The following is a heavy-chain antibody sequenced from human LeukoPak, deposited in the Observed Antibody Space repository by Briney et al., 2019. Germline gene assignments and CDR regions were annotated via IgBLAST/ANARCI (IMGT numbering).Heavy chain of an antibody. J-gene: IGHJ5*02. CDR2: IIPILGIA. CDR3: AGYYYGSSGYDNWFDP. D-gene: IGHD3-22*01. Sequence: SVKVSCKASGGTFSSYAISWVRQAPGQGLEWMGRIIPILGIANYAQKFQGRVTITADKSTSTAYMELSSLRSEDTAVYYCAGYYYGSSGYDNWFDPWGQGTLVTVSS. V-gene: IGHV1-69*04. CDR1: GGTFSSYA.